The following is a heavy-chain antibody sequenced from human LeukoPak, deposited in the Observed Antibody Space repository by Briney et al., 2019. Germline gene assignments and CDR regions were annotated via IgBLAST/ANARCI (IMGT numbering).Heavy chain of an antibody. D-gene: IGHD3-10*01. Sequence: GGSLRLSCAASGFTFSSYWISWVRQAPGKGLEWVANIKQDGSEKYYMDSVKGRFTISRDNAKNSLYLQMNSLRAEDTAVYYCARDGTLWFGELLFDYWGQGTLVTVSS. J-gene: IGHJ4*02. V-gene: IGHV3-7*01. CDR3: ARDGTLWFGELLFDY. CDR1: GFTFSSYW. CDR2: IKQDGSEK.